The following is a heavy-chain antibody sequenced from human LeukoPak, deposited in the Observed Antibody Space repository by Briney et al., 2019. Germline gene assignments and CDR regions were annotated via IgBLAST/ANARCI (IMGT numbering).Heavy chain of an antibody. J-gene: IGHJ4*02. V-gene: IGHV4-59*01. CDR1: GGSISSYY. CDR3: ARDSGSYYFDY. Sequence: SETLSLTCTVSGGSISSYYWSWIRQPPGKGLEWIGYIYYSGSTDYNPSLKCRVTISVDTSKNQFSLKLDSVTAADTAVYYCARDSGSYYFDYWGQGTLVTVSS. D-gene: IGHD1-26*01. CDR2: IYYSGST.